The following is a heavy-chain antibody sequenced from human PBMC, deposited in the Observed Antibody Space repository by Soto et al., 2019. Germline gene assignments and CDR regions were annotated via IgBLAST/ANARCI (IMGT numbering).Heavy chain of an antibody. D-gene: IGHD3-22*01. CDR3: ARVGPWVPYYYDSSPYTFENWFDP. J-gene: IGHJ5*02. CDR2: IYHGGST. CDR1: GASLSSISYY. V-gene: IGHV4-39*06. Sequence: PSETLSLTCTVSGASLSSISYYWGWLRQPPGKGLEWIGSIYHGGSTYYNPSLNSRVTLSIDMTNNHVPLILNSVTAADPAVYYCARVGPWVPYYYDSSPYTFENWFDPWGQGTLVTVSS.